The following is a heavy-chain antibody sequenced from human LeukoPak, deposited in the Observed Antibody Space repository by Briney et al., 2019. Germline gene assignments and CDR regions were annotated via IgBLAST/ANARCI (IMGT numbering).Heavy chain of an antibody. CDR3: ARDSVHGYYDSSGYSTLFDY. V-gene: IGHV3-9*01. CDR2: ISWNSGTM. CDR1: GFIFDDYA. J-gene: IGHJ4*02. Sequence: PGRSLRLSCAASGFIFDDYAMHWVRQAPGKGLEWVSGISWNSGTMGYADSVKGRFTISRDNAKNSLYLQMNSLRAEDTAVYYCARDSVHGYYDSSGYSTLFDYWGQGTLVTVSS. D-gene: IGHD3-22*01.